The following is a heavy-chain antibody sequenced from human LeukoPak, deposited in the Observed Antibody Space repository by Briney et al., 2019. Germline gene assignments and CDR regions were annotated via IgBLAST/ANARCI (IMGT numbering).Heavy chain of an antibody. CDR3: ARGPYAYTSSATLGSYNWFDP. V-gene: IGHV5-51*01. CDR1: GSTFANYG. Sequence: GGSLEISGQGSGSTFANYGISGVGRLPGKGLEWMGIIYPVDTDTRYSPSFQDQVTISVDKSISNAYLQWSSLKASDTAMYYCARGPYAYTSSATLGSYNWFDPWGQGSLVTVSS. J-gene: IGHJ5*02. CDR2: IYPVDTDT. D-gene: IGHD2-2*02.